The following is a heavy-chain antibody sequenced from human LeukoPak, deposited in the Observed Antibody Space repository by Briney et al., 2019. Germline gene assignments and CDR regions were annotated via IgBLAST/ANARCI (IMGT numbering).Heavy chain of an antibody. J-gene: IGHJ4*02. CDR3: ARASGDTVDTTTMGSY. D-gene: IGHD5-18*01. Sequence: GGSLRLSCAASGFTFSTYSMNWVRQAPGKGLEWVSSISSSSAYIYYADSVKGQFTISRDNAKNSLYLQMNSLRAEDTAVYYCARASGDTVDTTTMGSYWGQGTLVTVSS. V-gene: IGHV3-21*01. CDR2: ISSSSAYI. CDR1: GFTFSTYS.